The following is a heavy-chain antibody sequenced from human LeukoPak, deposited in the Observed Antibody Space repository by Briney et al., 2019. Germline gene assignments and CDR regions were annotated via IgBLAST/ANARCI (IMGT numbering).Heavy chain of an antibody. J-gene: IGHJ4*02. CDR1: GFTFSSYS. V-gene: IGHV3-21*01. CDR2: ISSSSSYI. Sequence: PGGSLRLSCAASGFTFSSYSMNWVRQAPGKGLGWVSSISSSSSYIYYADSVKGRFTVSRDNAKNSLYLQMNSLRAEDTAVYYCARDDSYGDYPGFDYWGQGTLVTVSS. D-gene: IGHD4-17*01. CDR3: ARDDSYGDYPGFDY.